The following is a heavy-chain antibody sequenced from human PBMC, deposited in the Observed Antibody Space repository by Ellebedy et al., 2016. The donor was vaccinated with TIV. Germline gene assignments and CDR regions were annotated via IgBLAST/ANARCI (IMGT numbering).Heavy chain of an antibody. V-gene: IGHV4-59*12. Sequence: SETLSLXXTVSGGCFNSYYWTWIRQPPGKGLEWVGHLTHTGRTNYNPSLQSRVTISLDTSKNQFSLKLSSVTAADTAVYYCATYCIEAGCPEHDYYGMDVWGQGTTVTVSS. CDR3: ATYCIEAGCPEHDYYGMDV. J-gene: IGHJ6*02. D-gene: IGHD2-21*01. CDR2: LTHTGRT. CDR1: GGCFNSYY.